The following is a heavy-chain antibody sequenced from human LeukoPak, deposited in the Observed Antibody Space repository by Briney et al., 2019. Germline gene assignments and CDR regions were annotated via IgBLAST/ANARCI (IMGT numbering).Heavy chain of an antibody. D-gene: IGHD2-15*01. Sequence: TSETLSLTCTVSGGSISSYYWSWIRQPAGKGLEWIGRIYTSGSTNYNPSLKSRVTMSVDTSKNQFSLKLSSVTAADTAVYYCAREEGRYCSGGSCSLYWFDPWGQGTLVTVSS. J-gene: IGHJ5*02. CDR3: AREEGRYCSGGSCSLYWFDP. CDR1: GGSISSYY. V-gene: IGHV4-4*07. CDR2: IYTSGST.